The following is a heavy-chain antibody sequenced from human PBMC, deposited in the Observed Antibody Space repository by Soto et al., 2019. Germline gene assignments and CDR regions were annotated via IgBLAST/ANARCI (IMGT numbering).Heavy chain of an antibody. CDR1: GYRFTNYW. D-gene: IGHD3-22*01. J-gene: IGHJ4*02. CDR3: ARQGRLSSGSDY. V-gene: IGHV5-51*01. Sequence: PGESLKISCNGSGYRFTNYWIAWVRQMPGKGLEWMGIIYPDDSDTRYSPSFQGQVTISADKSISTAYLQWSSLKASDTAMYYCARQGRLSSGSDYWGRGTLVTVSS. CDR2: IYPDDSDT.